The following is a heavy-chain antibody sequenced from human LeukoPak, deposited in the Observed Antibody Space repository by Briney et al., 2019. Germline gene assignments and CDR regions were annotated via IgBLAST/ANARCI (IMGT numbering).Heavy chain of an antibody. CDR1: GFIVSNTY. Sequence: GGSLRLSCAASGFIVSNTYMTWVRQAPGKGLEWVSVIHNDGSTYYADSVKGRFTISTDNSKNMLFLRMNSLRVEDTAVYFCASLARDYWGQGTLVSVSS. V-gene: IGHV3-53*01. CDR2: IHNDGST. J-gene: IGHJ4*02. D-gene: IGHD3-3*02. CDR3: ASLARDY.